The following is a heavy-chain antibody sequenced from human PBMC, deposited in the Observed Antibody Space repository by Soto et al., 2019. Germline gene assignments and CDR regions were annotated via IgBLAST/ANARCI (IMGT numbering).Heavy chain of an antibody. J-gene: IGHJ6*02. Sequence: ASVKVSCKASGYTFTGYYMHWVRQAPGQGLEWMGWINPNSGGTNYAQKFQGWVTMTRDTSISTAYMELSRLRSDDTAVYYCARGYSGYERPMGYGMDVWGQGTTVTVSS. CDR2: INPNSGGT. CDR3: ARGYSGYERPMGYGMDV. CDR1: GYTFTGYY. V-gene: IGHV1-2*04. D-gene: IGHD5-12*01.